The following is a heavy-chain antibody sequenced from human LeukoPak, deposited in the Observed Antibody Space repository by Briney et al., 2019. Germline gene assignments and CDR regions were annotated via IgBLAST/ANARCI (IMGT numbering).Heavy chain of an antibody. Sequence: PGGSLRLSCAASIFTFSYYAMSRVRQAPGKGLEWGSSISAGGGSTYYADSVKGRFTISRDNSKNTLYLQMNSLRAEDTAVYYCAKVLSTIPKSPFDYWGQGTLVTVSS. CDR2: ISAGGGST. V-gene: IGHV3-23*01. J-gene: IGHJ4*02. CDR3: AKVLSTIPKSPFDY. D-gene: IGHD2-2*02. CDR1: IFTFSYYA.